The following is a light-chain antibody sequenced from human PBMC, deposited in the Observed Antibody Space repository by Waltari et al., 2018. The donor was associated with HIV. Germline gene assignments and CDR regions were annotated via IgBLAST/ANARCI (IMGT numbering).Light chain of an antibody. Sequence: QSVLTQPPSASGTPGQRVTISCSGGISNLGNNYVYWYQQVPGTAPKLLVYKENQRPSGVPDRFSASESGTSASLAISGLRSEDEADYYCVSWDVSLSGWVFGGGTKLTVL. J-gene: IGLJ3*02. V-gene: IGLV1-47*01. CDR2: KEN. CDR1: ISNLGNNY. CDR3: VSWDVSLSGWV.